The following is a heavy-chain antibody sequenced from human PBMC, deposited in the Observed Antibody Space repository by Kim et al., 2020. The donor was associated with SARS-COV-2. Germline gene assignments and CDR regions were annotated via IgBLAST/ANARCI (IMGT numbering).Heavy chain of an antibody. V-gene: IGHV1-46*01. Sequence: ASVKVSCKASGYTFTSYYMHWVRQAPGQGLEWMGIINPSGGSTSYAQKFQGRVTMTRDTSTSTVYMELSSLRSEDTAVYYCARDLTTTDGYRDYYYGMDFWGQGTTVTVSS. J-gene: IGHJ6*02. CDR3: ARDLTTTDGYRDYYYGMDF. CDR1: GYTFTSYY. CDR2: INPSGGST. D-gene: IGHD5-18*01.